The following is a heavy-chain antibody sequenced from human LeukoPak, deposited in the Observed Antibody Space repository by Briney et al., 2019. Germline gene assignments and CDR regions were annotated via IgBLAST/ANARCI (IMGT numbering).Heavy chain of an antibody. Sequence: GGSLRLHCAASGFTFNNHAMRWVPPAPGKGREGVFAIGDGGVSTYYAESVKGRFTISRDNSKNTLYLQMNSLRAEDTATYYCARDSPLLTVWGQGTLVTVSS. CDR1: GFTFNNHA. J-gene: IGHJ4*02. CDR2: IGDGGVST. CDR3: ARDSPLLTV. D-gene: IGHD3-9*01. V-gene: IGHV3-23*01.